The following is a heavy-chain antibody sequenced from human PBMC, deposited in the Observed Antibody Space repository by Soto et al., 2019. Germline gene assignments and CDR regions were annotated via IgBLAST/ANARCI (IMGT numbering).Heavy chain of an antibody. CDR3: ARAATGSYHSAY. V-gene: IGHV1-18*04. D-gene: IGHD3-10*01. CDR1: GYAFTSYG. J-gene: IGHJ4*02. Sequence: QVQLVQSGPEVKNPGASVRVSCVASGYAFTSYGVNWVRQAPGQGLEWMGWIAPHSGRTTYLPKFQGRVTKTADVSTNTAYIELRSLKSDDTGTYFCARAATGSYHSAYWGQGTVVTVSS. CDR2: IAPHSGRT.